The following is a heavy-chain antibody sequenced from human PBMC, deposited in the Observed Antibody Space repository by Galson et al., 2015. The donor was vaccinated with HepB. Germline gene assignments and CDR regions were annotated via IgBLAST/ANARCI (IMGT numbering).Heavy chain of an antibody. CDR2: IRGSGGST. J-gene: IGHJ4*02. CDR1: GFTFSNYA. D-gene: IGHD3-9*01. CDR3: AKGKYYDVLTGYYPFDY. Sequence: SLRLSCAASGFTFSNYAMSWVRQVPGKGLEWVSAIRGSGGSTYYADSGKGRFTISRDNSKNMLYLQMNSLRAEDTAVYYCAKGKYYDVLTGYYPFDYWGQGNLVTVSS. V-gene: IGHV3-23*01.